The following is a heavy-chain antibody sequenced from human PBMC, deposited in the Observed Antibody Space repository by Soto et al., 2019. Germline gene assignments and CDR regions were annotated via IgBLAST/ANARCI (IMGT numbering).Heavy chain of an antibody. V-gene: IGHV1-18*01. CDR3: AREGYYSGSGTYSPPRYYGMDV. J-gene: IGHJ6*02. CDR1: GYAFSSYS. CDR2: ISDYNGNT. D-gene: IGHD3-10*01. Sequence: QVQLVQSGAEVKRAGASVKVSCKASGYAFSSYSLSWVRQAPEQGLEWMEWISDYNGNTHYAQKFQGRVIMTTDTSTRTAYMELRSLRSDDTAVYFCAREGYYSGSGTYSPPRYYGMDVWGQGTTVTVSS.